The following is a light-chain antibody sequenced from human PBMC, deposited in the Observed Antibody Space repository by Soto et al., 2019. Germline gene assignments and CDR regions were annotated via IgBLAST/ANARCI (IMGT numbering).Light chain of an antibody. CDR3: AGWDDSLNGVL. CDR1: SSNIGKNP. CDR2: NHN. Sequence: QSVLTQPPSASGTPGQRVTISCSGSSSNIGKNPVNWYRHLPGAAPKLLIYNHNQRPSGVPDRFSDSKSGTSASLAITGLQSEDEADYYCAGWDDSLNGVLFGGGTKLTVL. V-gene: IGLV1-44*01. J-gene: IGLJ2*01.